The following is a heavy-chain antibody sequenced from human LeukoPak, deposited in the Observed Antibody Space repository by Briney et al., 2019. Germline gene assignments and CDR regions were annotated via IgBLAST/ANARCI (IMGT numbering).Heavy chain of an antibody. D-gene: IGHD4-23*01. Sequence: PGGSLRLSCAASGFTFDDYGMNWVRQAPGKGLEWVSGVNWNGYSTGYADSVKGRFTISRDNAKNSLYLQMNSLRAEDTALYYCAREGSRGNLGYWGQGTLVTVSS. J-gene: IGHJ4*02. CDR1: GFTFDDYG. V-gene: IGHV3-20*04. CDR3: AREGSRGNLGY. CDR2: VNWNGYST.